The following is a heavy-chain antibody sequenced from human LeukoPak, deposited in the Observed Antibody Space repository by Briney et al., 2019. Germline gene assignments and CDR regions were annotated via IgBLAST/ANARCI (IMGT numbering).Heavy chain of an antibody. Sequence: PGGSLRLSCAGSGFTFSSYGMHWVRQAPGRGLEWVAVIWYDGTNKYYADSVKGRFTISRDNSKNTLYLQMNSLRAEDTAVYYCARDRGYYYDSSGYHPFDPWGQGTLVTVSS. J-gene: IGHJ5*02. V-gene: IGHV3-33*01. CDR1: GFTFSSYG. CDR3: ARDRGYYYDSSGYHPFDP. CDR2: IWYDGTNK. D-gene: IGHD3-22*01.